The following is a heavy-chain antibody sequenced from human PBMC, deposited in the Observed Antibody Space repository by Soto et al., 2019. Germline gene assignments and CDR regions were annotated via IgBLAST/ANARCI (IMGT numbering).Heavy chain of an antibody. J-gene: IGHJ6*02. Sequence: EVRLVESGGGLIQPGGSLRLSCAASGFTVRSNYMTWVRQAPGKGLEWVSGFDSGGDTYYADSVKGRFTISRDNSKNTLYLQMNSLRAEDTPVYYCASRSNYYHHAMDVWGQGTTVTVSS. CDR2: FDSGGDT. CDR1: GFTVRSNY. D-gene: IGHD4-4*01. V-gene: IGHV3-53*01. CDR3: ASRSNYYHHAMDV.